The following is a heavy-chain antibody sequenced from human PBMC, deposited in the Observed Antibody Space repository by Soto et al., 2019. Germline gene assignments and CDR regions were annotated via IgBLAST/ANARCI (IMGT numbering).Heavy chain of an antibody. CDR1: GGTFSSYA. CDR2: IIPIFGTA. Sequence: VASVEVSCKASGGTFSSYAISWVRQAPGQGLEWMGGIIPIFGTANYAQKFQGRVTITADESTSTAYMELSSLRSEDTAVYYCARGRYSSSYYYYYGMDVWGQGTTVTVSS. J-gene: IGHJ6*02. CDR3: ARGRYSSSYYYYYGMDV. V-gene: IGHV1-69*13. D-gene: IGHD6-6*01.